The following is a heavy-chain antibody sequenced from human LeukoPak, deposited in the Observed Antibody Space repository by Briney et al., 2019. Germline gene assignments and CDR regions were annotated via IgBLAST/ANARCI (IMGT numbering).Heavy chain of an antibody. CDR2: IYYSGSI. CDR3: ARGDYYDAKRLDI. CDR1: GGSFSGYY. D-gene: IGHD3-22*01. J-gene: IGHJ3*02. Sequence: SETLSLTCGVYGGSFSGYYWSWIRQPPGKGLEWIAYIYYSGSINYNPSLKSRVTISLDTPKNQSSLKLTSVTAADTAVYYCARGDYYDAKRLDIWGQGTMVTVSS. V-gene: IGHV4-59*01.